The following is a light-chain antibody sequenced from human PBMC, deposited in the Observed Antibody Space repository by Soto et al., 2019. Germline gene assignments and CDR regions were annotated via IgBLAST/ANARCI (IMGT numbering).Light chain of an antibody. CDR3: QQYYRAPLT. V-gene: IGKV4-1*01. Sequence: DIVMTQSPDSLAVSLGERATINCKSSQSVLYNSKNKDFLAWYQQKPGQPPKLLIYWASTRESGVPDRFSGSGSGTDFTLTISSLQAEDVAVYYCQQYYRAPLTFGGGTKVEIK. J-gene: IGKJ4*01. CDR2: WAS. CDR1: QSVLYNSKNKDF.